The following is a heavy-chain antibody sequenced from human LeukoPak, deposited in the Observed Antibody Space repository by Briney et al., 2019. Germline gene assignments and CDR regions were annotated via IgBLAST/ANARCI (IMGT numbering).Heavy chain of an antibody. D-gene: IGHD6-19*01. CDR3: VRSGGWAAPLGY. Sequence: GSLRLSCAASGFTFSSYWMSWIRQPAGEGLEWIGRIFGSGSTTYTPSLKSRLTMSIDTSKNQVSLNLTSVTAADTAVYYCVRSGGWAAPLGYWGQGTLVTVSS. J-gene: IGHJ4*02. CDR1: GFTFSSYW. CDR2: IFGSGST. V-gene: IGHV4-59*10.